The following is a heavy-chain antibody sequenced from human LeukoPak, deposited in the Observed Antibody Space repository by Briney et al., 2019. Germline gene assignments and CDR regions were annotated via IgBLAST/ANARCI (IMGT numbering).Heavy chain of an antibody. J-gene: IGHJ5*02. CDR3: AGSYGDYDNWFDP. Sequence: PGGSLRLSCAASGFTFSSYGMHWVRQAPGKGLEWVAVIWYDGSNKYYADSVKGRFTISGDNSKNTLYLQMNSLRAEDTAVYYCAGSYGDYDNWFDPWGQGTLVTVSS. V-gene: IGHV3-33*01. CDR2: IWYDGSNK. CDR1: GFTFSSYG. D-gene: IGHD4-17*01.